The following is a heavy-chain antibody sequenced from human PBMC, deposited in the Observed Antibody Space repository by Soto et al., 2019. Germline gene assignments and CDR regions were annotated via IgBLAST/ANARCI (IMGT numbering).Heavy chain of an antibody. D-gene: IGHD6-6*01. J-gene: IGHJ6*02. CDR3: SSSRSLYYYGMDV. V-gene: IGHV3-30-3*01. CDR1: GFTFSSYA. CDR2: ISYDGSNK. Sequence: GGSLSLSCAASGFTFSSYAMHWVRQAPGKGLEWVAVISYDGSNKYYADSVKGRFTISRDNSKNTLYLQMNSLRAEDTAVYYASSSRSLYYYGMDVWGQGTTVTVSS.